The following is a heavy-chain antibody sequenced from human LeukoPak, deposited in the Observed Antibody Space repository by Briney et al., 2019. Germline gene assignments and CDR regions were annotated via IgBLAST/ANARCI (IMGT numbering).Heavy chain of an antibody. CDR2: INHSGST. CDR1: GGSFSGYY. J-gene: IGHJ4*02. CDR3: ASSTPYRARPLDY. D-gene: IGHD6-6*01. V-gene: IGHV4-34*01. Sequence: NPSETLSLTCAVYGGSFSGYYWSWIRQPPGKGLEWIGEINHSGSTNYNPSLKSRATISVDTSKNQFSLKLSSVTAADTAVYYCASSTPYRARPLDYWGQGTLVTVSS.